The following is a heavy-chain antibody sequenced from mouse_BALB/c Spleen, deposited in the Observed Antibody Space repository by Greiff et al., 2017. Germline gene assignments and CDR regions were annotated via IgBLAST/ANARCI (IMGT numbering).Heavy chain of an antibody. J-gene: IGHJ4*01. D-gene: IGHD2-3*01. CDR2: ISDGGSYT. CDR1: GFTFSDYY. Sequence: EVQVVESGGGLVKPGGSLKLSCAASGFTFSDYYMYWVRQTPEKRLEWVATISDGGSYTYYPDSVKGRFTISRDNAKNNLYLQMSSLKSEDTAMYYCARDKGDGIEDSYAMDYWGQGTSVTVSS. CDR3: ARDKGDGIEDSYAMDY. V-gene: IGHV5-4*02.